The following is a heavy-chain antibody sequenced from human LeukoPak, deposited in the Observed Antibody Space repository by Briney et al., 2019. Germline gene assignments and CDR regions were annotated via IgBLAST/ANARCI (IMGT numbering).Heavy chain of an antibody. D-gene: IGHD3-16*02. CDR1: GGSISSGGYY. Sequence: SGTLSLTCTVSGGSISSGGYYWRCICQHPGKSLEGIVYIYYSRRTYYNPSLKSRVTISVGTSKNQFSLKLSSVTAADTAVYSCARVMRHGEITFGGVIVLPWGQGTLVTVSS. V-gene: IGHV4-31*03. CDR2: IYYSRRT. CDR3: ARVMRHGEITFGGVIVLP. J-gene: IGHJ5*02.